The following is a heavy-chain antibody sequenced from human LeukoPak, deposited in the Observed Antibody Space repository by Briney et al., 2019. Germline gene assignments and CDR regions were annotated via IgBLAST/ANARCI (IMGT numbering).Heavy chain of an antibody. D-gene: IGHD1-26*01. CDR3: ASVGNAPIDY. J-gene: IGHJ4*02. CDR1: GGSISSGPYY. Sequence: PSETLSLTCSVSGGSISSGPYYWGWIRQPPGKGLEWIGTIYYSGSTYYNPSLKSRVTISVDTSKNQFSLKLSSVTAADTAVYYCASVGNAPIDYWGQGTLVTVSS. V-gene: IGHV4-39*07. CDR2: IYYSGST.